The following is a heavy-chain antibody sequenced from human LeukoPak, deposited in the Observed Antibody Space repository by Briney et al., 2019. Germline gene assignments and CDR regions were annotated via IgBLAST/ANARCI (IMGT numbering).Heavy chain of an antibody. D-gene: IGHD1-26*01. CDR2: ISDDGNNK. CDR1: GFTFTSYG. CDR3: ARDLSGTWTFDY. V-gene: IGHV3-30*19. Sequence: GGSLRLSCATSGFTFTSYGVHWVRQAPGKGLEWVAVISDDGNNKKYADSVKGRITISRDNSQSTVYLQMNGLRAEDTAVYYCARDLSGTWTFDYWGQGTLVTVSS. J-gene: IGHJ4*02.